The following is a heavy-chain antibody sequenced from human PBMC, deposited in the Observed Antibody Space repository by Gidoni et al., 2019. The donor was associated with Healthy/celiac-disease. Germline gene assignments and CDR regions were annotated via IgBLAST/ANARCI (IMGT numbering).Heavy chain of an antibody. CDR1: GYTFTSYG. V-gene: IGHV1-18*01. CDR3: ARAHVEYIVGATNVDY. Sequence: QVQLVQSGAEVEKPGASVKISCKASGYTFTSYGISWVRQAPGQGLEWMGWISAYNGNTNYAQKLHGRVTMTTDTATSTAYMELMSLRSDDTAVYSCARAHVEYIVGATNVDYWGQGTLFTVSS. D-gene: IGHD1-26*01. CDR2: ISAYNGNT. J-gene: IGHJ4*02.